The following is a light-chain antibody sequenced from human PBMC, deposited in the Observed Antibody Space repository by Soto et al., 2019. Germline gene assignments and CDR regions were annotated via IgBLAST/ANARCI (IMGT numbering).Light chain of an antibody. Sequence: QSVLTQPPSASGSPGQSVTISCTGTSSDVGGYNYVSWYQQHPGKAPKLMIYEVSKRPSGALDRFSGSKSGNTASLTVSGLQAEDEADYYCSSYAGSTYVFGTGTKVTVL. CDR3: SSYAGSTYV. CDR1: SSDVGGYNY. V-gene: IGLV2-8*01. J-gene: IGLJ1*01. CDR2: EVS.